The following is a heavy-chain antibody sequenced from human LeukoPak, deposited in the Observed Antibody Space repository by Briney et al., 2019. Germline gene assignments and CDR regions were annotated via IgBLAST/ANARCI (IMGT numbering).Heavy chain of an antibody. Sequence: PGGSLRLSCAASGFTFDDYSMHWVRQAPGRGLEWVSRIDSDGSSTSYADSVKGRFTISRDNAKNTLYLQMTSLRAEDTAVYYCAREYRYGDYQRDAFDMWGQGTMVTVSS. V-gene: IGHV3-74*01. CDR2: IDSDGSST. D-gene: IGHD4-17*01. J-gene: IGHJ3*02. CDR1: GFTFDDYS. CDR3: AREYRYGDYQRDAFDM.